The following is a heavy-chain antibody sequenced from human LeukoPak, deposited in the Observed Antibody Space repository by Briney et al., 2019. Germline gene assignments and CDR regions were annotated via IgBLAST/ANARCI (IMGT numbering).Heavy chain of an antibody. CDR3: ARSEGGYRYGE. V-gene: IGHV4-30-4*01. CDR2: IHYTGST. Sequence: PSETLSLTCTVSGGAITDGNHYWSWTRQHPGGGLEWIGYIHYTGSTDYIPSLRSRLTMSLDRSKNQFSLRLTSVTAADTAVYYCARSEGGYRYGEWGQGTLVAVSS. CDR1: GGAITDGNHY. D-gene: IGHD5-18*01. J-gene: IGHJ4*02.